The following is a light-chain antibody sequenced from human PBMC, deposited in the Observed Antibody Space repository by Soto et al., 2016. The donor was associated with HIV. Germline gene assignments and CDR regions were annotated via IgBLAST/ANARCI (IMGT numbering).Light chain of an antibody. Sequence: DFVMTQSPLSLAVTLGQPATISCRSSQSLVHSDGHTYLHWFQQRPGQSPRRLIYKVSNRDPGVPDRFSGSGSGTDFTLKISRVEAEDVGVYYCWQGTHWPPWTFGQGTKVEVK. J-gene: IGKJ1*01. CDR2: KVS. V-gene: IGKV2-30*02. CDR1: QSLVHSDGHTY. CDR3: WQGTHWPPWT.